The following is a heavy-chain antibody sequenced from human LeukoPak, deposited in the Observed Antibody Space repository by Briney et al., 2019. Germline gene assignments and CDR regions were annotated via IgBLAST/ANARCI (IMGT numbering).Heavy chain of an antibody. Sequence: GASVKVSCKVSGYTLTELSMHWVRQAPGKGLEWMGGFDPEDGETIYAQKFQGRVTMTEDTSTDTAYMELSSLRSEDTAVYYCATADSFHMVRGVNYYYYGMDVWGQGTTVTVSS. V-gene: IGHV1-24*01. CDR3: ATADSFHMVRGVNYYYYGMDV. J-gene: IGHJ6*02. CDR1: GYTLTELS. D-gene: IGHD3-10*01. CDR2: FDPEDGET.